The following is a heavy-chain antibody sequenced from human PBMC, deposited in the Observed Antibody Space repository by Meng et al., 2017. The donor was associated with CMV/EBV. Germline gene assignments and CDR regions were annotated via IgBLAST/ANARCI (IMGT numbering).Heavy chain of an antibody. V-gene: IGHV4-4*07. D-gene: IGHD2-2*02. Sequence: GPLPGPGPGVGKPSEPLSLTCTVSGGSISSYYWSWIRQPAGKGLEWIGRIYTSGSTNYNPSLKSRVTMSVDTSKNQFALKLSSVTAADTAVYYCAREIVVVPAAIDNWFDPWGQGTLVTVSS. CDR1: GGSISSYY. J-gene: IGHJ5*02. CDR2: IYTSGST. CDR3: AREIVVVPAAIDNWFDP.